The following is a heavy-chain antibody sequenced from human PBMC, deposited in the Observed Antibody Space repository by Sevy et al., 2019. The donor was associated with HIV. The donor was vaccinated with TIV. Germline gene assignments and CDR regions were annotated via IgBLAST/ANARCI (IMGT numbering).Heavy chain of an antibody. D-gene: IGHD4-17*01. J-gene: IGHJ4*02. CDR3: ANLYGGNSAGYFDY. V-gene: IGHV3-30*18. CDR1: GFTFSSYG. CDR2: ISHDGSNK. Sequence: GGSLRLSCAASGFTFSSYGMHWVRQAPGKGLEWVAVISHDGSNKYYADSGKGRFTISRDNSKNTLYLQMNSLRAEDTAVYYCANLYGGNSAGYFDYWGQGTLVTVSS.